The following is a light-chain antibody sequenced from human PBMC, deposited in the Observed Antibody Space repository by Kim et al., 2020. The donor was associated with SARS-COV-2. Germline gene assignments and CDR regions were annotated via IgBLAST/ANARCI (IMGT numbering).Light chain of an antibody. CDR2: DAS. CDR3: QQRQDWPHLT. CDR1: QSLNTY. J-gene: IGKJ4*01. Sequence: EIVLTQAPATLSLSPGERATLTCRASQSLNTYVAWYQQKPGQAPRLRLADASHRATGVPARFSGSGSGTDFTLTISRLEPEDFAVYYWQQRQDWPHLTFGVGTKLDIK. V-gene: IGKV3-11*01.